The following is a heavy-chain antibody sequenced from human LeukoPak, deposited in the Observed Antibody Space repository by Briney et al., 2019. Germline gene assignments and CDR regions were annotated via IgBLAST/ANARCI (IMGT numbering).Heavy chain of an antibody. CDR2: IYSGGST. CDR3: ARRFLLGAFDI. CDR1: GFTFSSYA. V-gene: IGHV3-53*01. J-gene: IGHJ3*02. Sequence: GGSLRLSCAASGFTFSSYAMSWVRQAPGKGLEWVSVIYSGGSTYYADSVKGRFTISRDNSKNTLYLQMNSLRAEDTAVYYCARRFLLGAFDIWGQGTMVTVSS. D-gene: IGHD3-10*01.